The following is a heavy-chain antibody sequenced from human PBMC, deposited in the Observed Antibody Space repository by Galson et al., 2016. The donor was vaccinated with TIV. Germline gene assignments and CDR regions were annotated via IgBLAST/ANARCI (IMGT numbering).Heavy chain of an antibody. V-gene: IGHV4-38-2*01. Sequence: LSLTCVVSGFSINSGHYWGWMRQPPGKGLEWIGSIYQSGGTYRNPSLKSRVTISVDTSKNQFSLRLTSVTAADTAVYYCARHFILMGELDALDTWGQGTLVTVSS. D-gene: IGHD3-16*01. CDR2: IYQSGGT. CDR1: GFSINSGHY. CDR3: ARHFILMGELDALDT. J-gene: IGHJ4*01.